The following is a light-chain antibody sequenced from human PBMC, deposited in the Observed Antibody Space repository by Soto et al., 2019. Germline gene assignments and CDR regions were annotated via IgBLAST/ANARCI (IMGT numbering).Light chain of an antibody. CDR3: SSYADTNNLV. CDR1: GSYVASYDY. V-gene: IGLV2-8*01. Sequence: QSALTQPPSASGSPGQSVTISCTGTGSYVASYDYVSWYQQHPGKAPKLIIYEVTKRPSGVPDRFSASKSGTTASLTVSGLQAEDEADYYCSSYADTNNLVFGGGTKLTVL. CDR2: EVT. J-gene: IGLJ2*01.